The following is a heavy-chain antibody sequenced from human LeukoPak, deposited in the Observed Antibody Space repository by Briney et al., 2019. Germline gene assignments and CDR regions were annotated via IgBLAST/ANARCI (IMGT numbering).Heavy chain of an antibody. D-gene: IGHD4-17*01. CDR3: ATAYGDDPYYYYGMDV. J-gene: IGHJ6*02. CDR1: GGSISSYY. V-gene: IGHV4-59*08. CDR2: IYYSGST. Sequence: SETLSLTCTVSGGSISSYYWSWIRQPPGKGLEWIVYIYYSGSTNYNPSLKSRVTISVDTSKNQFSLKLSSVTAADTAVYYCATAYGDDPYYYYGMDVWGQGTTVTVSS.